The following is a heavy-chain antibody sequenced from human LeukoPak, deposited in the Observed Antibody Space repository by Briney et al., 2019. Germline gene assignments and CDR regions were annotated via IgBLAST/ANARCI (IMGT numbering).Heavy chain of an antibody. D-gene: IGHD3-3*01. CDR1: GGSISSSSYY. J-gene: IGHJ3*02. V-gene: IGHV4-39*01. Sequence: SETLSLTCTVSGGSISSSSYYWGCIRQPPGKGLECIGSIYYSGSTYYNPSLKSRVTIPVDTSKNQFSLKLSSVTAADTAVYYCARPSDITIFGVAPYAFDIWGQGTMVTVSS. CDR2: IYYSGST. CDR3: ARPSDITIFGVAPYAFDI.